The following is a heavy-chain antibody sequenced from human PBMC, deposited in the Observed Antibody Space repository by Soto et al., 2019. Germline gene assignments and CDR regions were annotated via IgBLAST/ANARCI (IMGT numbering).Heavy chain of an antibody. Sequence: SETLSLTCTVSGGSISSGGYYWSWIRQHPGKGLEWIGYIYYSGSTYYNPSLKSRVTISVDTSKNQFSLKLSSVTAADTAVYYCARDAITMVRGVIISANWFDPWGQGTLVTVSS. CDR2: IYYSGST. CDR1: GGSISSGGYY. CDR3: ARDAITMVRGVIISANWFDP. J-gene: IGHJ5*02. D-gene: IGHD3-10*01. V-gene: IGHV4-31*03.